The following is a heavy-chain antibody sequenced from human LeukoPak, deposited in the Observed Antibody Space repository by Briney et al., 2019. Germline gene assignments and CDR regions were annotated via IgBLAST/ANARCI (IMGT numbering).Heavy chain of an antibody. D-gene: IGHD5-18*01. V-gene: IGHV4-30-4*01. CDR1: GGSISSGDYY. CDR2: IYYSGST. J-gene: IGHJ4*02. CDR3: ARAPSGYSYGLTFHFDY. Sequence: SETLSLTCTVSGGSISSGDYYWSWIRQPPGKGLEWIGYIYYSGSTYYNPSLKSRVTISVDTSKNQFSLKLSSVTAADTAVYYCARAPSGYSYGLTFHFDYWGQGTLVTVSS.